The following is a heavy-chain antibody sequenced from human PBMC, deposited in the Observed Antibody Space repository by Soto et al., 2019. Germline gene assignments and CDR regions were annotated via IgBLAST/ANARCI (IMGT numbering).Heavy chain of an antibody. CDR1: GFNFNSYG. CDR2: ISYDGSNQ. Sequence: QVQLVESGGGVVQPGRSLTLSCVGSGFNFNSYGMHWVRQAPGKGLEWVAVISYDGSNQYYVDSVKRRFTITRDNSKNTVYLQMNNVRAEDTALYYCAKDTAEIRAEDSWQDHWGQGTLVTVAP. D-gene: IGHD6-25*01. CDR3: AKDTAEIRAEDSWQDH. V-gene: IGHV3-30*18. J-gene: IGHJ4*02.